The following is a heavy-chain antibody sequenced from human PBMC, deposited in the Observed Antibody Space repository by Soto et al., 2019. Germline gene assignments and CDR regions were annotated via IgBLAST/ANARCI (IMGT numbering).Heavy chain of an antibody. V-gene: IGHV3-74*01. D-gene: IGHD2-21*01. CDR1: GFTFSSYW. Sequence: SLRLSCAASGFTFSSYWMYWVRQAPGKGLVWVSGINSDGSSTTYADSVKGRFTISRDNAKNTLYLQMNSLRAEDMAVYYCASVGMWWRDAFDIWGQGTMVTGSS. CDR2: INSDGSST. J-gene: IGHJ3*02. CDR3: ASVGMWWRDAFDI.